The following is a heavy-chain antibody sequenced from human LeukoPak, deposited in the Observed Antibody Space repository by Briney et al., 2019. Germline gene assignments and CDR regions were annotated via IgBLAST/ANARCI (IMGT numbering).Heavy chain of an antibody. V-gene: IGHV1-46*01. CDR2: INPSGGST. D-gene: IGHD3-3*01. CDR1: GYTFTSYY. CDR3: ASLVGRSGSYSDAFDI. J-gene: IGHJ3*02. Sequence: ASVKVSCKASGYTFTSYYMHWVRQAPGQGLEWMGIINPSGGSTSYAQKFQGRVTMTRDTSTSTVYMELSSLRSEDTAVYYCASLVGRSGSYSDAFDIWGQGKMVTVSS.